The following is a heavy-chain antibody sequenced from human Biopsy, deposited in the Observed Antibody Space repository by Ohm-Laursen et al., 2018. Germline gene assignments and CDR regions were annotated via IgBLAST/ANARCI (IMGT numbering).Heavy chain of an antibody. CDR2: IFNSANT. CDR1: GASVKTSGYF. D-gene: IGHD3-22*01. CDR3: ARGDYFDSNGYFWFDP. Sequence: TLSLTCGVSGASVKTSGYFWAWIRQRPGKGLEWIGYIFNSANTYYNPSLKNLITISGDTSKNQFSLKLNSVTAADTAVYYCARGDYFDSNGYFWFDPWGQGTLVTVSS. J-gene: IGHJ5*02. V-gene: IGHV4-31*01.